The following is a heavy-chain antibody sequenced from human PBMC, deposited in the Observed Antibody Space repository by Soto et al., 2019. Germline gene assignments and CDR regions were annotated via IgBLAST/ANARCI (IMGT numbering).Heavy chain of an antibody. J-gene: IGHJ4*02. CDR2: INEDGSGK. Sequence: GGSLRLSCAASGFTFSNYWMNWVRQAPGKGLEWVANINEDGSGKYCVDSVKGRFSISRDNAKSSMYLQMNSLRAEDTAVYYCVGPFRYEAAYWGQGTLVTVSS. CDR1: GFTFSNYW. V-gene: IGHV3-7*01. D-gene: IGHD5-12*01. CDR3: VGPFRYEAAY.